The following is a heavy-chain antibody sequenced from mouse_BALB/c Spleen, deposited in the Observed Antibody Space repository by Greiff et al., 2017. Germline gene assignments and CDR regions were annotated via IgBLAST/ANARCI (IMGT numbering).Heavy chain of an antibody. D-gene: IGHD2-12*01. CDR2: IDPANGNT. CDR3: ARDDGFDY. CDR1: GFNIKDTY. J-gene: IGHJ2*01. V-gene: IGHV14-3*02. Sequence: VQLQQSGAELVKPGASVKLSCTASGFNIKDTYMHWVKQRPEQGLEWIGRIDPANGNTKYDPKFQGKATITADTSSNTAYLQLSSLTSEDTAVYYCARDDGFDYWGQGTTLTVAS.